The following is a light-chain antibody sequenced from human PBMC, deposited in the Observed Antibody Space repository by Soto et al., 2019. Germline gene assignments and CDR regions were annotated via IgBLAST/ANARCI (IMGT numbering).Light chain of an antibody. CDR1: SSNIGSNA. CDR2: SDN. CDR3: ATWDDSLTSVL. V-gene: IGLV1-44*01. Sequence: QSVLTQPPSASATPGQTVTISCSGSSSNIGSNAVNWYQQLPGTVPKLLLYSDNQRPAGVPDRVSGSKSGTSASLAISGLQSEDEAEYYCATWDDSLTSVLFRGGTKLTVL. J-gene: IGLJ2*01.